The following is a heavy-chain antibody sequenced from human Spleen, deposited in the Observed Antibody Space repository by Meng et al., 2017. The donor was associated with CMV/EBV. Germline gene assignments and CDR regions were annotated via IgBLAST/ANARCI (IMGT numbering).Heavy chain of an antibody. D-gene: IGHD6-19*01. CDR3: ARGGSGWTNDY. CDR1: GYTFTGYY. J-gene: IGHJ4*02. CDR2: ISAYNGNT. Sequence: ASVKVSCKASGYTFTGYYMHWVRQAPGQGLEWMGWISAYNGNTNYAQKLQGRVTMTTDTSTSTAYMELRSLRSDDTAVYYCARGGSGWTNDYWGQGTLVTVSS. V-gene: IGHV1-18*04.